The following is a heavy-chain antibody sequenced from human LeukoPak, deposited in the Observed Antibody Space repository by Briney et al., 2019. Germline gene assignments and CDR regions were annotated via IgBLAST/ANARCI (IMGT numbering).Heavy chain of an antibody. CDR1: GFTFSSSW. Sequence: QPGGSLRLSCAVSGFTFSSSWMHWVRQAPGKGLEWVANIKQDGSQKLYVDSVKGRFTIFRDNAKNSLYLQMDSLRAEDTAEYYCAKDSNGWYQRGSNYFDYWGQGTLVTVSS. J-gene: IGHJ4*02. CDR3: AKDSNGWYQRGSNYFDY. CDR2: IKQDGSQK. D-gene: IGHD6-19*01. V-gene: IGHV3-7*03.